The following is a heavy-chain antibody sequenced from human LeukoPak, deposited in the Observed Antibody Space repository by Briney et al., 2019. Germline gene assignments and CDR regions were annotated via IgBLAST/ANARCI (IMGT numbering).Heavy chain of an antibody. J-gene: IGHJ3*02. CDR3: GRIRGVIGSFDI. CDR2: ISGSGGST. Sequence: GGSLRLSCAASGFTFSSYAMSWVRQAPGKGLEWVSAISGSGGSTYYADSVKGRFTISRDDARNSLYLQMNSLRAEDTAVYYCGRIRGVIGSFDIWGQGTMVTVSS. V-gene: IGHV3-23*01. D-gene: IGHD3-10*01. CDR1: GFTFSSYA.